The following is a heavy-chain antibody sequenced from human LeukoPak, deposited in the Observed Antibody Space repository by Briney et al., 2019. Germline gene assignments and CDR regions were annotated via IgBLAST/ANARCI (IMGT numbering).Heavy chain of an antibody. CDR3: ARDRDYGDYNTQDLFVY. CDR2: ISAYNGNT. J-gene: IGHJ4*02. CDR1: GYTFTNFG. V-gene: IGHV1-18*01. D-gene: IGHD4-17*01. Sequence: ASVKVSCKASGYTFTNFGISWVRQAPGQGLEWMGWISAYNGNTNYAQRLQGRVTTITDTSTSTAYMELRSLRSDDTAVYYCARDRDYGDYNTQDLFVYWGQGTLVTVSS.